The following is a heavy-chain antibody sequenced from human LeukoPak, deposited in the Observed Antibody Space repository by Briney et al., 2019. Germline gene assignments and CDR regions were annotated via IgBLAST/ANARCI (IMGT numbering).Heavy chain of an antibody. CDR3: ARFRGSGWYYFDS. Sequence: PSETLSLTCTVSGGSISSNTYHWSWIRQPPGKGLEWIGYMYYTGATSYNPSLKSRVTISLDTSKNQFSLKLHSVTAADTAVYYCARFRGSGWYYFDSWVQGTLVTVSS. V-gene: IGHV4-61*01. J-gene: IGHJ4*02. CDR1: GGSISSNTYH. D-gene: IGHD6-19*01. CDR2: MYYTGAT.